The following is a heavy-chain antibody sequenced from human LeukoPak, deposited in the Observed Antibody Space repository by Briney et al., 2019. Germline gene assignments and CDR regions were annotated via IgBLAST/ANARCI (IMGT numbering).Heavy chain of an antibody. CDR1: GFTFSSYG. CDR3: AKDYYDSSGFY. J-gene: IGHJ4*02. CDR2: IRYDGSNK. D-gene: IGHD3-22*01. Sequence: PGGFLRLSCAASGFTFSSYGMHWVRQAPGKGLEWVAFIRYDGSNKYYADSVKGRFTISRDNSKNTLYLQMNSLRAEDTAVYYCAKDYYDSSGFYWGQGTLVTVSS. V-gene: IGHV3-30*02.